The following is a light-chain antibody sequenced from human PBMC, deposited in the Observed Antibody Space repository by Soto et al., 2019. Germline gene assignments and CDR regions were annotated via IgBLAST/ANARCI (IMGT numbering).Light chain of an antibody. Sequence: QSVLTQPASVSGSPGQSITISCTGTSSDVGGYDYVSWYQLHPGKAPKLMVFEVSNRPSGVSYRFSGSKSGNTASLTISGLQAEDEADYFCSSYSSSTAYLFGNGTKVTVL. CDR3: SSYSSSTAYL. J-gene: IGLJ1*01. CDR1: SSDVGGYDY. CDR2: EVS. V-gene: IGLV2-14*01.